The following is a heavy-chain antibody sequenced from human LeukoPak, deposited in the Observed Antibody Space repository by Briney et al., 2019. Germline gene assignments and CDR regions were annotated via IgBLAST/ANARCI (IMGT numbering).Heavy chain of an antibody. V-gene: IGHV3-30*02. CDR3: AKQIRPYYYDSSGYYPDAFDI. J-gene: IGHJ3*02. Sequence: QTGGSLRLSCAASGFTFSSYGMHWVRQAPGKGLEWVAFIRYDGSNKYYADSVKGRFTISRDNSKNTLYLQMNSLRAEDTAVYYCAKQIRPYYYDSSGYYPDAFDIWGQGTMVTVSS. CDR2: IRYDGSNK. CDR1: GFTFSSYG. D-gene: IGHD3-22*01.